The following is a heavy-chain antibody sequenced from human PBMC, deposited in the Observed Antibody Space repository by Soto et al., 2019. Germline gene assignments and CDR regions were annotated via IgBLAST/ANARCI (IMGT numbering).Heavy chain of an antibody. D-gene: IGHD2-15*01. J-gene: IGHJ6*02. CDR3: ASAEPRYCSGGSCYYYYGMDV. CDR1: GYTFTSYG. CDR2: ISAYNGNT. V-gene: IGHV1-18*01. Sequence: QVQLVQSGAEVKKPGASMKVSCKASGYTFTSYGISWVRQAPGEGLEWMGWISAYNGNTNYAQKLQGRVTMTTDTSTSTAYMELRSLRSDDTAVYYCASAEPRYCSGGSCYYYYGMDVWGQGTTVTVSS.